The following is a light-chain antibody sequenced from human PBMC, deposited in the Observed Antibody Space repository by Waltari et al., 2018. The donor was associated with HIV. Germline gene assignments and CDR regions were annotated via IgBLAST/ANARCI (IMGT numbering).Light chain of an antibody. CDR2: GAS. CDR3: QQYNNWPPRT. V-gene: IGKV3-15*01. CDR1: QSISNS. Sequence: EIVMTQSPATLSVSPGERATLSCRASQSISNSLAWYQQKPGQAPRLLIYGASTRSPGIPARLSGSGSGTEFTLTISSLQSEDFAVYYCQQYNNWPPRTFGQGTKLEIK. J-gene: IGKJ2*01.